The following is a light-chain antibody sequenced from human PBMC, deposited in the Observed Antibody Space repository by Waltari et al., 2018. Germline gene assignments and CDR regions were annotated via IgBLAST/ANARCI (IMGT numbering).Light chain of an antibody. CDR3: QQYHTFYS. V-gene: IGKV1-5*03. CDR1: QSISHW. Sequence: DIQMTQSPSTLSASVGDTVPITCRASQSISHWLAWYQQKPGKAPKLLIYKTSILERGVPSRFSGVGSETEFALTISSLQPDDSATYHCQQYHTFYSFGQGTKLEIK. J-gene: IGKJ2*03. CDR2: KTS.